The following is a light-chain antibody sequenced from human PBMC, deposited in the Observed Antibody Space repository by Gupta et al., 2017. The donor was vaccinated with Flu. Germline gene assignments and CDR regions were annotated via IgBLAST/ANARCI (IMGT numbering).Light chain of an antibody. CDR3: AAWDDSLSGPV. CDR2: SNN. CDR1: SSNIGHNT. J-gene: IGLJ2*01. Sequence: RVTISCSGSSSNIGHNTVNWYQQFPGTAPKLLIYSNNQRPSGVPDRFSGSKSGTSASLAISGLQSKDEADYYCAAWDDSLSGPVFGGGTKLTVL. V-gene: IGLV1-44*01.